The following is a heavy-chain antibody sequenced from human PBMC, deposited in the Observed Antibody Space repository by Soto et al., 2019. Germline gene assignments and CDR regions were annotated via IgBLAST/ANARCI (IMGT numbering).Heavy chain of an antibody. CDR2: ISYDGSNK. D-gene: IGHD3-22*01. CDR3: AKDYYVSSGYYAPYYFDY. CDR1: GFTFSSYG. V-gene: IGHV3-30*18. Sequence: QVQLVESGGGVVQPGRSLRLSCAASGFTFSSYGMHWVRQAPGKGLEWVAVISYDGSNKYYADSVKGRFTISRDNSKNTLYLRMNSLRAEDTAVYYCAKDYYVSSGYYAPYYFDYWGQGTLVTVSS. J-gene: IGHJ4*02.